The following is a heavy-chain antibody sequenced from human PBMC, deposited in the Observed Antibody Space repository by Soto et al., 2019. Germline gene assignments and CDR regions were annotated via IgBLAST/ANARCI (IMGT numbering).Heavy chain of an antibody. CDR2: IYYSGST. CDR1: GGSVSSGSYY. D-gene: IGHD3-3*01. CDR3: ASSLITIFGVGYPDY. Sequence: QVQLQESGPGLVKPSETLSLTCTVSGGSVSSGSYYWSWIRQPPGKGLEWIGYIYYSGSTNYNPSLKSRVTISVDTSKNQFSLKLSSVTAADTAVYYCASSLITIFGVGYPDYWGQGTLVTVSS. V-gene: IGHV4-61*01. J-gene: IGHJ4*02.